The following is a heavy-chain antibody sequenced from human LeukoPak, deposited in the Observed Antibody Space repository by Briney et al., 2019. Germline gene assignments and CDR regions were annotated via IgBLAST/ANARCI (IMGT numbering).Heavy chain of an antibody. J-gene: IGHJ6*02. Sequence: SETLSLTCAVYGGSFSGYYWSCIRQPPGKGLEWIGEINHSGSANDNPSVKSRVTISVDTSKNQDSLKLRSVTAADTAVYYCARHPLLLWFGELLFPPQYYYYAMDVWGQGTTVTVSS. CDR2: INHSGSA. CDR3: ARHPLLLWFGELLFPPQYYYYAMDV. CDR1: GGSFSGYY. D-gene: IGHD3-10*01. V-gene: IGHV4-34*01.